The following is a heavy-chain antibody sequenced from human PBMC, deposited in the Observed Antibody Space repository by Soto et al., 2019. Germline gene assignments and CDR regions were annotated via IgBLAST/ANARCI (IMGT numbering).Heavy chain of an antibody. CDR2: ISGSGGST. CDR3: AKERLSYDFWSGYYPIDY. D-gene: IGHD3-3*01. CDR1: GGTFSSYA. V-gene: IGHV3-23*04. J-gene: IGHJ4*02. Sequence: VQLVQSGAEVKKPGSSVKVSCKASGGTFSSYAMSWVRQAPGKGLEWVSAISGSGGSTYYADSVKGRFTISRDNSKNTLYLQMNSLRAEDTAVYYCAKERLSYDFWSGYYPIDYWGQGTLVTVSS.